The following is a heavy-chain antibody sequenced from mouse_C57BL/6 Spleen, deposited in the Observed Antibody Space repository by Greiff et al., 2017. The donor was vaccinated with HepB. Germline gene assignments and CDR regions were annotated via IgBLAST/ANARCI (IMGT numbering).Heavy chain of an antibody. CDR2: ISYDGSN. Sequence: EVKLVESGPGLVKPSQSLSLTCSVTGYSITSGYYWNWIRQFPGNKLEWMGYISYDGSNNYNPSLKNRISITRDTSKNQFFLKLNSVTTEDTATYYCARSTMKYYFDYWGQGTTLTVSS. D-gene: IGHD2-4*01. V-gene: IGHV3-6*01. J-gene: IGHJ2*01. CDR1: GYSITSGYY. CDR3: ARSTMKYYFDY.